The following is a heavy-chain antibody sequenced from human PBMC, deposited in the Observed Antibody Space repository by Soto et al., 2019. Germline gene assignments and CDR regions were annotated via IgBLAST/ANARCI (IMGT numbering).Heavy chain of an antibody. D-gene: IGHD3-16*02. CDR3: EREVITFGGVVAQRDCYFDY. Sequence: HPGGSLRLSCAASGFTVSKNYMSWVRQAPGKGLEWVSVIYSGGSTYYADSVKGRFTISRDNSKNTVYLQMNSLRVEDTAVYHCEREVITFGGVVAQRDCYFDYWGQGALVTVSS. CDR2: IYSGGST. J-gene: IGHJ4*02. CDR1: GFTVSKNY. V-gene: IGHV3-66*01.